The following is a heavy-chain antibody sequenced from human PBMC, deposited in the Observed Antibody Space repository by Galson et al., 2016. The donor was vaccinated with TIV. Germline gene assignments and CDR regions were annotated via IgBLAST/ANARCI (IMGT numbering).Heavy chain of an antibody. J-gene: IGHJ4*02. Sequence: CAISGDSVSSTSAAWDWIRQSPSRGLEWLGRTYYRSTWYNDYAASLKRRITINPDTSKNQFSPQLTSATPEDTAVYYCARATPSVFGVVMTLDYWGQGTLVTVSS. V-gene: IGHV6-1*01. D-gene: IGHD3-3*01. CDR2: TYYRSTWYN. CDR1: GDSVSSTSAA. CDR3: ARATPSVFGVVMTLDY.